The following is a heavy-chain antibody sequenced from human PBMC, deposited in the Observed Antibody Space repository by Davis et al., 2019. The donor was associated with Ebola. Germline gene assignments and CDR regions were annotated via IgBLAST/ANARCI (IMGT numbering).Heavy chain of an antibody. J-gene: IGHJ4*02. Sequence: GGSLRLSCAASGFTFSSYWMSWVRQAPGKGLEWVGRIKSKTDGGTTDYAAPVKGRFTISRDDSKNTLYLQMNSLKTEDTAVYYCTTGVDIVATTFDYWGQGTLVTVSS. CDR3: TTGVDIVATTFDY. V-gene: IGHV3-15*01. CDR1: GFTFSSYW. D-gene: IGHD5-12*01. CDR2: IKSKTDGGTT.